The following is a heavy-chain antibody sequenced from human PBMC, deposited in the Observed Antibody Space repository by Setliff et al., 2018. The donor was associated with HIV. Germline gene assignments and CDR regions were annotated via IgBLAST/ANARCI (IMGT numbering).Heavy chain of an antibody. V-gene: IGHV1-69*13. Sequence: SVKVSCKASGYTFTTFGLSWVRQAPGQGLEWMGVIIPMFRSANYAQNFQGGVTITADESTSTAYMELSSLRSEDTAVYYCAALLVRGVIIIPPYNWFDPWGQGTLVTVSS. CDR3: AALLVRGVIIIPPYNWFDP. CDR2: IIPMFRSA. J-gene: IGHJ5*02. CDR1: GYTFTTFG. D-gene: IGHD3-10*01.